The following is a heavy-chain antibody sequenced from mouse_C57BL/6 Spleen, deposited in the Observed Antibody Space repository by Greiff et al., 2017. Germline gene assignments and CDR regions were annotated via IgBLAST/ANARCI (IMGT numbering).Heavy chain of an antibody. V-gene: IGHV1-69*01. CDR1: GYTFTSYW. Sequence: QVQLQQPGAELVMPGASVKLSCKASGYTFTSYWMHWVKQRPGQGLEWIGEIDPSDSYTNYNQKFKGKSTLTVDKSSSTAYMQLSSLTSEDSAVYYCASRSAWFAYWGQGTLVTVSA. CDR2: IDPSDSYT. CDR3: ASRSAWFAY. J-gene: IGHJ3*01.